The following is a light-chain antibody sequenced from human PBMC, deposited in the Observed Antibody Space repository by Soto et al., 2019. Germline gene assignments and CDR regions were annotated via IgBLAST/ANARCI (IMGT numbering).Light chain of an antibody. V-gene: IGKV3-20*01. CDR3: QQYGSWST. Sequence: IVLTQSPGTLSLSPGERATLSCRASQSVSSSYLAWYQQKPGQAPRLLLYGASNRATGIPDRFSGSGSGTDFTLTSSRLEPEAFAVYYCQQYGSWSTFGPGTKVDIK. CDR1: QSVSSSY. J-gene: IGKJ3*01. CDR2: GAS.